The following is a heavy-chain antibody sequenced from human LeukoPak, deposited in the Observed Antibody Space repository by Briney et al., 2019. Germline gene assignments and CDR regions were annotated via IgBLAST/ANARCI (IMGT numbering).Heavy chain of an antibody. Sequence: SETLSLACAVYGGSFSGYYWSWIRQPPGKGLEWIGEINHSGSTNYNPSLKSRVTISVDTSKKQFSLKLSSVTAADTAVYYCAREVAGRYFDLWGRGTLVTVSS. V-gene: IGHV4-34*01. CDR2: INHSGST. D-gene: IGHD2-15*01. CDR3: AREVAGRYFDL. J-gene: IGHJ2*01. CDR1: GGSFSGYY.